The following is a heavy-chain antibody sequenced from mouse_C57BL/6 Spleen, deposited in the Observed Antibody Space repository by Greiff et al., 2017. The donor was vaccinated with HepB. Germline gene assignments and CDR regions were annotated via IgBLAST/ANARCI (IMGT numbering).Heavy chain of an antibody. CDR3: ARRGITTVVATDFDY. V-gene: IGHV5-6*01. Sequence: VQLKESGGDLVKPGGSLKLSCAASGFTFSSYGMSWVRQTPDKRLEWVATISSGGSYTYYPDSVKGRFTISRDNAKNTLYLQMSSLKSEDTAMYDCARRGITTVVATDFDYWGQGTTLTVSS. J-gene: IGHJ2*01. CDR1: GFTFSSYG. CDR2: ISSGGSYT. D-gene: IGHD1-1*01.